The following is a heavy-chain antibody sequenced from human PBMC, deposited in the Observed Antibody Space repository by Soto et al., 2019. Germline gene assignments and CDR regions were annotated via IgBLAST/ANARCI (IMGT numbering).Heavy chain of an antibody. Sequence: PSETLSLTCAVYGGSFSGYYWSWIRQPPGKGLEWIGEINHSGSTNYNPSLKSRVTISVDTSKNQFSLKLSSVTAADTAVYYCARGFGGYCSSTSCRSYYNWFDPWGQGTLVPSPQ. J-gene: IGHJ5*02. CDR3: ARGFGGYCSSTSCRSYYNWFDP. CDR1: GGSFSGYY. D-gene: IGHD2-2*01. CDR2: INHSGST. V-gene: IGHV4-34*01.